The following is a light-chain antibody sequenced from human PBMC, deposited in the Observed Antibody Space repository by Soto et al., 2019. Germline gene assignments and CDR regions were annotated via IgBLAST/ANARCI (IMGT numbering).Light chain of an antibody. Sequence: DIQMTQSPSSLSASVGDRVTVTCRTSQNIYNYLNWYQQKPGKAPKVLMYAASSVQSGVPLKFSGSGFGTEFTVTISSLQPEDFATYDWQQTHRTPFTCGPGTRLEVK. V-gene: IGKV1-39*01. CDR3: QQTHRTPFT. CDR2: AAS. J-gene: IGKJ5*01. CDR1: QNIYNY.